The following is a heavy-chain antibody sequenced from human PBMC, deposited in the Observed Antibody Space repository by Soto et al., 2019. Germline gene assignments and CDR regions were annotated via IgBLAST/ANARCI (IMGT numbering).Heavy chain of an antibody. J-gene: IGHJ6*02. CDR2: ISYDGSNK. D-gene: IGHD1-26*01. Sequence: PGGSLRLSCAASGFTFSSYGMHWIRQAPGKGLEWVAVISYDGSNKYYADSVKGRFTISRDNSKNTLYLQMNSLRAEDTAVYYCAKTEEWELLHYYYGMDVWGQGTTVTVSS. CDR1: GFTFSSYG. V-gene: IGHV3-30*18. CDR3: AKTEEWELLHYYYGMDV.